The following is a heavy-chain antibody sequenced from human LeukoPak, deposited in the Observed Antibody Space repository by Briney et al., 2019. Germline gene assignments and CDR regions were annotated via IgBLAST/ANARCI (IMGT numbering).Heavy chain of an antibody. CDR2: IYTSGST. D-gene: IGHD4-17*01. V-gene: IGHV4-61*02. CDR3: ARRGSDYAFDY. CDR1: GGSISSGSYY. Sequence: SETLSLTCTVSGGSISSGSYYWSWIRQPAGKGLEWIGRIYTSGSTNYNPSLKSRVTMSVDTSKNQFSLKLSSVTAADTAVYYCARRGSDYAFDYWGQGTLVTVSS. J-gene: IGHJ4*02.